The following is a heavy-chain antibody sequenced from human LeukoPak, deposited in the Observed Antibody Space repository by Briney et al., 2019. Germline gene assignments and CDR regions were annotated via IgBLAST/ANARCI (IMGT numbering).Heavy chain of an antibody. CDR2: VTSGGGHI. Sequence: GGSLRLSCAASGFSFSNYAMSWVRQAPGKGLEWVSGVTSGGGHIYYADFVKGRFTISRDNAKNSLYLQMNSLRAEDTAVYYCARELAAAGGFDYWGQGTLVTVSS. D-gene: IGHD6-13*01. CDR1: GFSFSNYA. CDR3: ARELAAAGGFDY. J-gene: IGHJ4*02. V-gene: IGHV3-21*01.